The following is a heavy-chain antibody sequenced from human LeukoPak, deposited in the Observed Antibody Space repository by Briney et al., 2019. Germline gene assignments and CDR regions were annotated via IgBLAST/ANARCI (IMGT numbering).Heavy chain of an antibody. V-gene: IGHV4-39*07. CDR3: ARSMKVFITMMPLGY. CDR2: IYYSGST. J-gene: IGHJ4*02. D-gene: IGHD3-22*01. CDR1: GGSISSSSYY. Sequence: PSETLSLTCTVSGGSISSSSYYWGWIRQPPGKGLEWIGSIYYSGSTYYNPSLKSRVTISVDTSKNQFSLKLSSVTAADTAVYYCARSMKVFITMMPLGYWGQGTLVTVSS.